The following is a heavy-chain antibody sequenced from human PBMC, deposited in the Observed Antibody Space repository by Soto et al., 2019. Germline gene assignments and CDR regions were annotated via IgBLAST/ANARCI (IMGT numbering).Heavy chain of an antibody. CDR2: IIPIFGTA. CDR3: ASTEAYYDSSGYYQVAFDY. CDR1: GGTFSNYA. Sequence: GASVKVSCKASGGTFSNYAISWVRQAPGQGLEWMGGIIPIFGTAYYAQRFQGRVTITADESTSTAYMELSSLRSEDTAVYYCASTEAYYDSSGYYQVAFDYWGQGTLVTVSS. V-gene: IGHV1-69*13. D-gene: IGHD3-22*01. J-gene: IGHJ4*02.